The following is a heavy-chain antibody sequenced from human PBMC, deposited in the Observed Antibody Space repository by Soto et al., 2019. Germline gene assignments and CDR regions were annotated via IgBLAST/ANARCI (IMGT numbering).Heavy chain of an antibody. Sequence: PGGSLRLCCAASGFTFSSYAMHWVRQAPGKGLEWVAVISYDGSNKYYADSVKGRFTISRDNSKNTLYLQMNSLRAEDTAVYYCARMIYYDSSGYYPGDHYHYGMDVWGQGTTVTVSS. V-gene: IGHV3-30-3*01. D-gene: IGHD3-22*01. J-gene: IGHJ6*02. CDR2: ISYDGSNK. CDR3: ARMIYYDSSGYYPGDHYHYGMDV. CDR1: GFTFSSYA.